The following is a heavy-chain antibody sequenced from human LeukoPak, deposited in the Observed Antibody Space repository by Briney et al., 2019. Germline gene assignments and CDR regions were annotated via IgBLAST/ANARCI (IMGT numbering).Heavy chain of an antibody. D-gene: IGHD3-22*01. CDR1: GFTFSGSA. V-gene: IGHV3-73*01. CDR2: IRSKANSYAT. J-gene: IGHJ4*02. Sequence: PGGSLRLSCAASGFTFSGSAMHWVRQASGKGLEWVGRIRSKANSYATAYAASVKGRFTISRDDSKNTAYLQMNSLKTEDTAVYYCTRPRRYDSSASGQDWGQGTLVTVSS. CDR3: TRPRRYDSSASGQD.